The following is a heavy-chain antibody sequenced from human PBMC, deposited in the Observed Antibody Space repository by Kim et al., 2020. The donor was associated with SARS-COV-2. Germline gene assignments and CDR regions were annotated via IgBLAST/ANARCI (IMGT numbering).Heavy chain of an antibody. J-gene: IGHJ4*02. Sequence: ASVKVSCKASGYTFTSYAMTWVRQAPGKGLEWMGWINTNTGNPTYAQGFTGRFVFPLDTSVSTAYLQTSSLKAEDTAVYYCAGEIVYSSPYFDYWGQGTLVTVSS. CDR2: INTNTGNP. CDR1: GYTFTSYA. D-gene: IGHD6-13*01. CDR3: AGEIVYSSPYFDY. V-gene: IGHV7-4-1*02.